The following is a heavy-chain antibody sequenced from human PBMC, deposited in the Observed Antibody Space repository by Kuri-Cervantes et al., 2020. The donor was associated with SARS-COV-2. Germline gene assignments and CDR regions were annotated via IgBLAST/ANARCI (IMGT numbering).Heavy chain of an antibody. CDR1: GFTFSSYE. V-gene: IGHV3-48*03. CDR2: ISSSSSTI. J-gene: IGHJ4*02. D-gene: IGHD4-17*01. Sequence: GGSLRLSCAASGFTFSSYEMNWVRQAPGKGLGWVSYISSSSSTIYYADSVKGRFTISRDNAKNLLYLQMNSLRAEDTAPYYCARDLSQYGDPGFDFWGQGTLVTVSS. CDR3: ARDLSQYGDPGFDF.